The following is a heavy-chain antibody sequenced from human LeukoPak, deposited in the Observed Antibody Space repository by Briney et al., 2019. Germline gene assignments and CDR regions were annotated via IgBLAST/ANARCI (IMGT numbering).Heavy chain of an antibody. Sequence: SETLSLTCTVSGGSISSGDYYWSWIRQPPGKGLEWIGYIYHSGSTYYNPSLKSRVTISVDRSKNQFSLKLSSVTAADTAVYYCAGTLSLGYCSSTSCLGHDDAFDIWGQGTMVTVSS. CDR3: AGTLSLGYCSSTSCLGHDDAFDI. CDR2: IYHSGST. D-gene: IGHD2-2*01. V-gene: IGHV4-30-2*01. CDR1: GGSISSGDYY. J-gene: IGHJ3*02.